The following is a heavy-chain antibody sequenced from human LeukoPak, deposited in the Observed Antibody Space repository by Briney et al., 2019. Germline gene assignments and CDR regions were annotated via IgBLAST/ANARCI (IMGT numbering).Heavy chain of an antibody. V-gene: IGHV3-53*01. Sequence: PGGSLRLSCAASGFTFSSYAMSWVRQAPGKGLEWVSVIYSGGSTYYADSVKGRFTISRDNSKNTLYLQMNSLRAEDTAVYYCARRSYYYDSSGYFLYYFDYWGQGTLVTVSS. CDR2: IYSGGST. CDR1: GFTFSSYA. J-gene: IGHJ4*02. CDR3: ARRSYYYDSSGYFLYYFDY. D-gene: IGHD3-22*01.